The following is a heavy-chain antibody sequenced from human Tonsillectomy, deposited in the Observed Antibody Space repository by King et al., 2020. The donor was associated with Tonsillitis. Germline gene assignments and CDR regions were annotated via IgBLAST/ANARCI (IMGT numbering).Heavy chain of an antibody. D-gene: IGHD3-10*01. CDR1: GGSISSGDYY. CDR2: IYYSGST. J-gene: IGHJ2*01. Sequence: VQLQESGPGLVKPSQTLSLTCTVSGGSISSGDYYRRWIRQPPGQGLEWIGYIYYSGSTYYNPSLKSRVTISLDMSKNQFSLKLSSVTAADTAVYYCARCITMVRGVIIICWYFDLWGRGTLVTVSS. V-gene: IGHV4-30-4*01. CDR3: ARCITMVRGVIIICWYFDL.